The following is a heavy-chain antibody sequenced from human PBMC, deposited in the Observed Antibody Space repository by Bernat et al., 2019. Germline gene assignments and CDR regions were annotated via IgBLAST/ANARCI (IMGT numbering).Heavy chain of an antibody. CDR1: GYTFTGYY. Sequence: QVQLVQSGAEVKKPGASVKVSCKASGYTFTGYYMHWVRQAPGQGLEWMGWINPNSGGTNFAQKFQGWVTMTRDTSISTAYMELSRLRSDDTAVYYCAISRQYSSSSGYYYGMDVWGQGTTVTVSS. CDR2: INPNSGGT. D-gene: IGHD6-6*01. J-gene: IGHJ6*02. CDR3: AISRQYSSSSGYYYGMDV. V-gene: IGHV1-2*04.